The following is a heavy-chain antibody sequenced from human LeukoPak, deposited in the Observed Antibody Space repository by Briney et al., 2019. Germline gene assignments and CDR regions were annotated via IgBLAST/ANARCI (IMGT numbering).Heavy chain of an antibody. V-gene: IGHV1-8*01. CDR1: GYTFTGYD. CDR2: MNPNSGNT. J-gene: IGHJ6*03. Sequence: ASVKVPCKASGYTFTGYDINWVRQATGQGLEWMGWMNPNSGNTGYAQKFQGRVTMTRNTSISTAYMELSSLRSEDTAVYYCARVDLRLLNYYYYYYYMDVWGKGTTVTVSS. D-gene: IGHD2-21*02. CDR3: ARVDLRLLNYYYYYYYMDV.